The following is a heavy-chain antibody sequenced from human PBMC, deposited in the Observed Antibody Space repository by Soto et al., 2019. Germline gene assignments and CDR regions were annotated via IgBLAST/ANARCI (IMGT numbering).Heavy chain of an antibody. CDR3: AGVEDIVVVPAAATYYYYHYGMDV. Sequence: QVQLVQSGAEVKKPGSSVKVSCKASGGTFSSYAISWVRQAPGQGLEWMGGIIPIFGTANYAQKFQGRVTITGDESTSTAYMELSSLRSEDTAVYYCAGVEDIVVVPAAATYYYYHYGMDVWGQGTTVTVSS. D-gene: IGHD2-2*01. J-gene: IGHJ6*02. CDR1: GGTFSSYA. V-gene: IGHV1-69*01. CDR2: IIPIFGTA.